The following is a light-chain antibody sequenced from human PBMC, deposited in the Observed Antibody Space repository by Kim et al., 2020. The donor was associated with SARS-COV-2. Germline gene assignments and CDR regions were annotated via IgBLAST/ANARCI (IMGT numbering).Light chain of an antibody. CDR2: AAS. J-gene: IGKJ1*01. CDR3: QKHNGAPWT. CDR1: QGISHD. V-gene: IGKV1-27*01. Sequence: DIQMTQSPSSLSASVGDRVTITCRASQGISHDLAWYQQKPGKVPKLLIFAASALHSGVPSRFSGSGSGTDFTLTISSLQPEDVATYYCQKHNGAPWTFGQGTKVDIK.